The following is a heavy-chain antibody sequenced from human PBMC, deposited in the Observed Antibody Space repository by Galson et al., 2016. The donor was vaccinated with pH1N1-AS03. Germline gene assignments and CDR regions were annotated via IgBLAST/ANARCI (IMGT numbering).Heavy chain of an antibody. Sequence: PALVKPTQTLTLTCTFTGFSLSSRSLAVGWIRQPPGTALEWLALIYWDDDKRYSPSVNNRVTITKDTSKNQVVLTVTSVDPMDIATYFRALPNSGGNAFEIWGPGTMVTVSS. V-gene: IGHV2-5*02. CDR2: IYWDDDK. J-gene: IGHJ3*02. D-gene: IGHD2/OR15-2a*01. CDR3: ALPNSGGNAFEI. CDR1: GFSLSSRSLA.